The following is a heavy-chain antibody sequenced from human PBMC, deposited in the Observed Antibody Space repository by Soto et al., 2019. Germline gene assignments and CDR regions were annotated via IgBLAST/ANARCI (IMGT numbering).Heavy chain of an antibody. D-gene: IGHD2-21*02. CDR3: ARANIVVVTASYYYYGMDV. CDR1: GYTFTSYD. J-gene: IGHJ6*02. Sequence: ASVKVSCKASGYTFTSYDINWVRQATGQGLEWMGWMNPNSGNTGYSQKFQGRVTMTRNTSISTAYMELSSLRSEDTAVYYCARANIVVVTASYYYYGMDVWGQGTTVTVSS. V-gene: IGHV1-8*01. CDR2: MNPNSGNT.